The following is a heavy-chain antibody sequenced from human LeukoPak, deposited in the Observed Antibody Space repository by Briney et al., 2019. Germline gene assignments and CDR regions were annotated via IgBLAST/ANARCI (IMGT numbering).Heavy chain of an antibody. CDR3: ARGAGDYDILTGYWDASDY. J-gene: IGHJ4*02. CDR2: ISSSGSTI. Sequence: GGSLRLSCAASGFTFSSYEMNWVRQAPGKGLEWVSYISSSGSTIYYADSVKGRFTISRDNAKNSLYLQMNSLGAEDTAVYYCARGAGDYDILTGYWDASDYWGQGTLVTVSS. D-gene: IGHD3-9*01. CDR1: GFTFSSYE. V-gene: IGHV3-48*03.